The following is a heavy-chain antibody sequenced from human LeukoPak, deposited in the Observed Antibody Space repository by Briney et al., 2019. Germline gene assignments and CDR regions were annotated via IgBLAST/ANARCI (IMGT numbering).Heavy chain of an antibody. CDR3: ARGDCSSTSCHDY. J-gene: IGHJ4*02. CDR2: IYYSGST. D-gene: IGHD2-2*01. Sequence: SETLSLTCTVSGGSTSSGDYYWSWIRQPPGKGLEWIGYIYYSGSTYYNPSLKSRVTISVDTSKNQFSLKLSSVTAADTAAYYCARGDCSSTSCHDYWGQGTLVTVSS. CDR1: GGSTSSGDYY. V-gene: IGHV4-30-4*08.